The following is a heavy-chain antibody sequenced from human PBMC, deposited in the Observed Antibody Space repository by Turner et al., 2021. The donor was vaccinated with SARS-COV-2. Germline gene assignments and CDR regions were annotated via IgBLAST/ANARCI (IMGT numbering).Heavy chain of an antibody. V-gene: IGHV3-74*01. Sequence: VQLVESGGDFVNPGGSLRLSCVGSGFTFSDHWMHWVRQGPGKGLFWVSRISDDGSSASYGGSVRGRFTVSRDNAKNTLYLQMNSLRPDDTGVYYCTRRGIAAAGNDYWGQGTLVTVSS. J-gene: IGHJ4*02. CDR1: GFTFSDHW. CDR2: ISDDGSSA. CDR3: TRRGIAAAGNDY. D-gene: IGHD6-13*01.